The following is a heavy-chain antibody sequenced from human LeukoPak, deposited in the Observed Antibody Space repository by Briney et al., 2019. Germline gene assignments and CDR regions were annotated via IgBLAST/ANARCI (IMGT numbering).Heavy chain of an antibody. V-gene: IGHV3-7*01. D-gene: IGHD3-22*01. Sequence: GGSLILSCADSGFTFTSYWMSWVRQAPGKGLEWVANIKKDGSEKYYVDSVQGRFTISTDNAKNSLYLQMNSWRAEDTTVYYCAREKYYYDSSGLIGNWGQGAPVTVSS. CDR2: IKKDGSEK. CDR3: AREKYYYDSSGLIGN. J-gene: IGHJ4*02. CDR1: GFTFTSYW.